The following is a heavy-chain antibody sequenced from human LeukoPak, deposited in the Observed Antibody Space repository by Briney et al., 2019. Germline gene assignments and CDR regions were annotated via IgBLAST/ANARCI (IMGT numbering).Heavy chain of an antibody. V-gene: IGHV1-8*01. CDR1: GYTFTSYA. D-gene: IGHD1-14*01. CDR3: ARGVRWEPNDY. J-gene: IGHJ4*02. CDR2: MNPNSGNT. Sequence: GASVKVSCKASGYTFTSYAMNWVRQATGQGLEWMGWMNPNSGNTGYAQKFQGRVTMTRNTSISTAYMELSSLRSEDTAVYYCARGVRWEPNDYWGQGTLVTVSS.